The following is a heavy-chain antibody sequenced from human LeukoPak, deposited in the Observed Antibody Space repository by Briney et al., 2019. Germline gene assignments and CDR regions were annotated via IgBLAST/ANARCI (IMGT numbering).Heavy chain of an antibody. J-gene: IGHJ2*01. CDR1: GYTFTGYY. CDR2: INPNSGGT. D-gene: IGHD1-26*01. V-gene: IGHV1-2*02. CDR3: ARMSGSSALGRMRYFDL. Sequence: ASVKVSCKASGYTFTGYYMHWVRQAPGQGLEWMGWINPNSGGTNYAQKLQGRVTMTRDTSISTAYMELSRLRSDDTAVYYCARMSGSSALGRMRYFDLWAVAPWSLSPQ.